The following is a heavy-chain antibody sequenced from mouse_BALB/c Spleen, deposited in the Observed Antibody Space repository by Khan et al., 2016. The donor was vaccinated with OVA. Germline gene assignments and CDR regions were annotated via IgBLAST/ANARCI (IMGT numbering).Heavy chain of an antibody. V-gene: IGHV1-77*01. CDR2: IYPGSDNA. CDR3: ERGDGYYVYFDY. CDR1: GYTFTYYV. Sequence: QIQLVQSGPELVKPGASVKMSCKASGYTFTYYVITWVKQRTGQGHEWIGEIYPGSDNAYYNERLKGKATLTADKSSNTTHMQFSSLTSEDSAVYFCERGDGYYVYFDYWGQGTTLTVSS. J-gene: IGHJ2*01. D-gene: IGHD2-3*01.